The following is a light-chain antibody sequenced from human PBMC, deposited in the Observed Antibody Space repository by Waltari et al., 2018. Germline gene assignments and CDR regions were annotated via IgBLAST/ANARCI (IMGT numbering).Light chain of an antibody. V-gene: IGKV1-39*01. CDR3: QQSYSTPRYT. J-gene: IGKJ2*01. Sequence: DIQMTQSPSSLSASPGDRITITCRASQNIYKCLNWYRHKPGDPPKLLIYAASSLQSGVPSRCAGGGSDTDFTLTISNLQPEDVGTYYCQQSYSTPRYTFGQGTKLEIK. CDR2: AAS. CDR1: QNIYKC.